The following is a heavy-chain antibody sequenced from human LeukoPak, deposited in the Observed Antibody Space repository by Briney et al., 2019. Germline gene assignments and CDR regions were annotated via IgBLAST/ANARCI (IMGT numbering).Heavy chain of an antibody. CDR1: GYTFTGYY. Sequence: ASVKVSCKASGYTFTGYYMHWVRQAPGQGLEWMGWINPNSGGTNYAQKFQGRVTMTRDTSISTAYMELTRLRSDDTAVYYCARERWLQLRNYDYWGQGTLVTVSS. CDR2: INPNSGGT. D-gene: IGHD5-24*01. J-gene: IGHJ4*02. CDR3: ARERWLQLRNYDY. V-gene: IGHV1-2*02.